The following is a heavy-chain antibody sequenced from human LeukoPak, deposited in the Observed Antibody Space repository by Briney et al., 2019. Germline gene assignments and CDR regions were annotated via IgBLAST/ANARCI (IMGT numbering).Heavy chain of an antibody. CDR2: INPYSGGT. Sequence: ASVKVSCKASGYVFTDYYIHWVRQAPGQGLEWMGWINPYSGGTNYAQKFRGRVTMTRDTSISTAYVDLSRLTSDDTAVYYCARFSVGGRYDFDYWGQGTLVTVSS. J-gene: IGHJ4*02. CDR1: GYVFTDYY. D-gene: IGHD3-3*01. CDR3: ARFSVGGRYDFDY. V-gene: IGHV1-2*02.